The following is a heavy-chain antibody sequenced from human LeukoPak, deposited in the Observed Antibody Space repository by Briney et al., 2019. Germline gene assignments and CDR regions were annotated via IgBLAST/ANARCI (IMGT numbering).Heavy chain of an antibody. CDR3: ARVPLNYDSSDYYYDY. CDR1: GFTVRSNY. J-gene: IGHJ4*02. Sequence: KTGGSLRLSCAASGFTVRSNYMSWVRQAPGKGLEWVSIIYSGGSTYYADSVKGRFTISRDNSKNTLYLQMNSLRAEDTAVYYCARVPLNYDSSDYYYDYWGQGTLVTVSS. CDR2: IYSGGST. V-gene: IGHV3-53*01. D-gene: IGHD3-22*01.